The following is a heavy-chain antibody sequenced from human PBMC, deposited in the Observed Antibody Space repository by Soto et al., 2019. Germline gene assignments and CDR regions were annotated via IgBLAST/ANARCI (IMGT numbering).Heavy chain of an antibody. CDR2: ISYDGSNK. CDR1: GFTFSSYA. CDR3: AREFGRYNWNYWVDYYYYGMDV. D-gene: IGHD1-7*01. Sequence: QVQLVESGGGVVQPGRSLRLSCAASGFTFSSYAMHWVRQAPGKGLEWVAVISYDGSNKYYADSVKGRFTISRDNSKNTLYLQMNSLRAEDTAVYYCAREFGRYNWNYWVDYYYYGMDVWGQGTTVTVSS. J-gene: IGHJ6*02. V-gene: IGHV3-30-3*01.